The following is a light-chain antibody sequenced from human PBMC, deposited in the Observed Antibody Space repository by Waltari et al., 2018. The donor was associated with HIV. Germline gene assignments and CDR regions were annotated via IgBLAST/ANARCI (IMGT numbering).Light chain of an antibody. CDR3: YATDSSGNHGGV. CDR2: EDT. V-gene: IGLV3-10*01. CDR1: AFPKKY. J-gene: IGLJ3*02. Sequence: SYELTQPPSVSVSPGQTARIPCSGDAFPKKYAYWYQQKSGQAPVLVIYEDTNRPSGIPERFSGSSSGTMATLTISGAQVEDEADYYCYATDSSGNHGGVFGGGTKLTVL.